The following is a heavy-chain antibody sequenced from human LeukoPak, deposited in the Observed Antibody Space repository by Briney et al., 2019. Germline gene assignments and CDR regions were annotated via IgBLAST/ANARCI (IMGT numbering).Heavy chain of an antibody. D-gene: IGHD2-2*01. CDR1: GFTFSSYW. Sequence: GGSLRLSCAASGFTFSSYWMHWVRQAPGKGLVWVSRINSDGSSTSYADSVKGRFTISRDNAKNSLYLQMNSLRAEDTAVYYCARISSYIVVVPAARPYYMDVWGKGTTVTVSS. CDR3: ARISSYIVVVPAARPYYMDV. CDR2: INSDGSST. J-gene: IGHJ6*03. V-gene: IGHV3-74*01.